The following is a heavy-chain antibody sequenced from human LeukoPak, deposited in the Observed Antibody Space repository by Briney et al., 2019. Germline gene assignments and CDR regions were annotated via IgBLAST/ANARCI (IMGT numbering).Heavy chain of an antibody. CDR3: ARLLGRLGELSLFDY. CDR2: IYYDGRT. V-gene: IGHV4-38-2*02. Sequence: SETLSLTCIVSGYSITSGYFWDWIRQPPGMGLEWIGTIYYDGRTYYNPSLKSRVTISVDRSKNQFSLKLSSVTAADTAVYYCARLLGRLGELSLFDYWGQGTLVTVSS. J-gene: IGHJ4*02. CDR1: GYSITSGYF. D-gene: IGHD3-16*02.